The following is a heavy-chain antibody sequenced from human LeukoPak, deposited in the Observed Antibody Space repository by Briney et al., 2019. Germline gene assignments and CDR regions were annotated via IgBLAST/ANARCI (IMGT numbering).Heavy chain of an antibody. J-gene: IGHJ4*02. D-gene: IGHD5-24*01. Sequence: GGSLRLSCAASGFTFSSYWISWVRQAPGKGLEWVANTKEDGSVKYYLDSVKGRFTISRDNVKNSLYLQMNSLRAEDTAVYYCARDRGWLQFDYWGQGTLVTVS. CDR3: ARDRGWLQFDY. CDR1: GFTFSSYW. CDR2: TKEDGSVK. V-gene: IGHV3-7*01.